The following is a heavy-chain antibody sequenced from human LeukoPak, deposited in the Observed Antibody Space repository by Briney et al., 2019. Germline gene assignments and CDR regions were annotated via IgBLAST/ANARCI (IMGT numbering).Heavy chain of an antibody. D-gene: IGHD6-19*01. V-gene: IGHV3-66*01. J-gene: IGHJ4*02. Sequence: GGSLILSCAASGFTVSSNYMSWVRQAPGKGLEWVSVIYSGGSTYYADSVKGRFTISRDNSKNTLYLQMNSLRAEDTAVYYCARDSGIAVAGTEVWGQGTLVTVSS. CDR2: IYSGGST. CDR1: GFTVSSNY. CDR3: ARDSGIAVAGTEV.